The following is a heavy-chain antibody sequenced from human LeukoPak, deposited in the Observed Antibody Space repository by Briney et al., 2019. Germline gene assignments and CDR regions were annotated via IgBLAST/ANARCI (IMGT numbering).Heavy chain of an antibody. CDR1: GFTFSSYA. Sequence: GRSLRLSCAASGFTFSSYAMHWVRQAPGRGLEWVAVISYDGSDKSYADSVKGRFTISRDNSKNTLYLQMNSLRAEDTAVYYCAKDRVVFNWNYAYYFDDWGQGTLVTVSS. CDR3: AKDRVVFNWNYAYYFDD. D-gene: IGHD1-7*01. CDR2: ISYDGSDK. V-gene: IGHV3-30*18. J-gene: IGHJ4*02.